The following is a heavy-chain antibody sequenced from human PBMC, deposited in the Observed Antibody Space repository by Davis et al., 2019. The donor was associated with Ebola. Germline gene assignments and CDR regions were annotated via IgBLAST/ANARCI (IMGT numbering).Heavy chain of an antibody. CDR3: AKDGYCSSTSCYTDAYYYYGMDV. D-gene: IGHD2-2*02. CDR2: ISYDGSNK. CDR1: GFTFSSYG. J-gene: IGHJ6*02. V-gene: IGHV3-30*18. Sequence: PGGSLRLSCAASGFTFSSYGMHWVRQAPGKGLEWVAVISYDGSNKYYADSVKGRFTISRDNSKNTLYLQMNSLRAEDTAVYYCAKDGYCSSTSCYTDAYYYYGMDVWGQGTTVTVSS.